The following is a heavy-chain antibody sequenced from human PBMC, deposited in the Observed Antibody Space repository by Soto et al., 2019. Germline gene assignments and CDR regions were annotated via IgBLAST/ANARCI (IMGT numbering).Heavy chain of an antibody. CDR2: INHSGST. D-gene: IGHD1-26*01. V-gene: IGHV4-34*01. CDR3: ARVREPLTGEPWFDP. CDR1: GGSFSGYY. J-gene: IGHJ5*02. Sequence: QVQLQQWGAGLLKPSETLSLTCAVYGGSFSGYYWSWIRQPPGKGLEWIGEINHSGSTNSNPSLKRLVTISVDPSKNQFALKLSSVTAADTAVYYCARVREPLTGEPWFDPWGQGTLVTVSS.